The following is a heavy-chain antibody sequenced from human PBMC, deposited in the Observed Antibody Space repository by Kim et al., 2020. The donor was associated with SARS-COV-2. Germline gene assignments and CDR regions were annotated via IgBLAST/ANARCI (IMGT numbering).Heavy chain of an antibody. J-gene: IGHJ4*02. CDR1: GFTFNTFA. V-gene: IGHV3-23*01. CDR2: LSGSGETT. D-gene: IGHD3-22*01. Sequence: GGSLRLSCAASGFTFNTFAMGWVRQAPGRGLEWVSSLSGSGETTYFADSVKGRFTISRDNAKNTVSLQMDSLRVEDTAVYYCAKGGASAAYYYESVAYYDSWGQGILVTVSS. CDR3: AKGGASAAYYYESVAYYDS.